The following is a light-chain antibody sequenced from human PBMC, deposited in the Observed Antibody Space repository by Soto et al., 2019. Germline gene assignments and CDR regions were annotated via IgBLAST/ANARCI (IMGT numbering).Light chain of an antibody. CDR3: SSYTSSSTYV. J-gene: IGLJ1*01. CDR1: SSDVGCYNY. CDR2: EVS. Sequence: QSALTQPASVSGSPGQSITISCTGTSSDVGCYNYVSWYQQHPGKAPKLMIYEVSNRPSGVSNRFSGSKSGNTASLTISGLHAEDAADYYCSSYTSSSTYVFGTGTKLTVL. V-gene: IGLV2-14*01.